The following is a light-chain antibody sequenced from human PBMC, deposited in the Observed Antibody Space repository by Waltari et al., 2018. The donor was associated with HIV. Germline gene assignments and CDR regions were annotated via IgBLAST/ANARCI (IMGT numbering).Light chain of an antibody. Sequence: SYELTQPPSVSVSPGQTARIPCSGDALPKQFAYWYQQKAGQAPRMVIYKDDKMPSGIPDRFSGSMSGTTVTLIISGVQPEYEADYYCESADDSGDHWVFGGGTKLSVL. J-gene: IGLJ3*02. V-gene: IGLV3-25*03. CDR2: KDD. CDR3: ESADDSGDHWV. CDR1: ALPKQF.